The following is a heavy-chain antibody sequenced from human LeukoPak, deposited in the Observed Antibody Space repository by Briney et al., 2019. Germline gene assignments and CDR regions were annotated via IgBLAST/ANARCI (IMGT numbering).Heavy chain of an antibody. Sequence: GGSLRLSSAASGFTSCYFWMSWVRPAPRKGLWGLVNLNKDGSEKNHVDSVKGRFTISRDNAKNSLYLQMNSLRAEDTAVYYCAREGSWGGAFDIWVQGTMVTVSS. CDR2: LNKDGSEK. CDR3: AREGSWGGAFDI. CDR1: GFTSCYFW. V-gene: IGHV3-7*01. D-gene: IGHD3-16*01. J-gene: IGHJ3*02.